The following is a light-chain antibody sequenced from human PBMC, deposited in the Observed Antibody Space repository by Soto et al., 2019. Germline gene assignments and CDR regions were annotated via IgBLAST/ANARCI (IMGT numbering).Light chain of an antibody. CDR2: GNN. CDR1: NSNIGGGYD. CDR3: HSYDIRLSGSV. V-gene: IGLV1-40*01. J-gene: IGLJ2*01. Sequence: QSVLTQPPSVSGAPGQRVTISCTGNNSNIGGGYDVHWYQQLPGTAPKLLIYGNNNRPSGVPDRFSGSKSYASASLAITGLQSEDEADYYFHSYDIRLSGSVFGGGTKLTVL.